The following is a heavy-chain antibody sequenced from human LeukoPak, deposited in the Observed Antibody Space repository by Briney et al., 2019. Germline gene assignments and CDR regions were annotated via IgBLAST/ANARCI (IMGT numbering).Heavy chain of an antibody. CDR2: INTDGSST. CDR1: GLTFSSYW. V-gene: IGHV3-74*01. Sequence: GGSLRLSCAASGLTFSSYWMHWVRQAPGKGLVWVSRINTDGSSTSYADSVKGRFTISRDNAKNTLYLQMNSLRAEDTAVYYCARGDYDYVWGSPTHPFDYWGQGTLVTVSS. CDR3: ARGDYDYVWGSPTHPFDY. J-gene: IGHJ4*02. D-gene: IGHD3-16*01.